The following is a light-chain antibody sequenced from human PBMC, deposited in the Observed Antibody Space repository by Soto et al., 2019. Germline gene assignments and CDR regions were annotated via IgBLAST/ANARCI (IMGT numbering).Light chain of an antibody. Sequence: EIVLTQSPATLSLSPGERATLSCGASQSVSNSYLAWYQQKPGLAPRLLIYDVSRRATGIPDRFSGSGSGTDFTLTISRLEPEDFAVYYCQQYGSSPPLTFGGGTKVEIK. V-gene: IGKV3D-20*01. J-gene: IGKJ4*01. CDR1: QSVSNSY. CDR3: QQYGSSPPLT. CDR2: DVS.